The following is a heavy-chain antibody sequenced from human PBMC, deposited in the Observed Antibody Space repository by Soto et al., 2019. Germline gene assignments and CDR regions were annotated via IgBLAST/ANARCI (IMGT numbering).Heavy chain of an antibody. CDR2: ISAYNGNT. J-gene: IGHJ3*02. Sequence: SAKVSCKASCYTFTSDGISWVRQAPGQGLEWMGWISAYNGNTNYAQKLQGRVTMTTDTSTSTAYMELRSLRSDDTAVYYCASLGEADAFDIWGQGTMVTVSS. CDR3: ASLGEADAFDI. D-gene: IGHD3-3*01. CDR1: CYTFTSDG. V-gene: IGHV1-18*01.